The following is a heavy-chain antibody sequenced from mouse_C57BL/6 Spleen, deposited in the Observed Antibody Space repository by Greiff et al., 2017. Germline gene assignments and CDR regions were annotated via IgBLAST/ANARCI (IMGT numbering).Heavy chain of an antibody. Sequence: VQLQQPGAELVRPGSSVKLSCKASGYTFTSYWMHWVKQRPIQGLEWIGNIDPSDSETHYNQKFKDKATLTVDKSSSTAYMQLSSLTSEDSAVYYCARGTAQAPYFDYWGQGTTLTVSS. V-gene: IGHV1-52*01. D-gene: IGHD3-2*02. CDR3: ARGTAQAPYFDY. CDR1: GYTFTSYW. J-gene: IGHJ2*01. CDR2: IDPSDSET.